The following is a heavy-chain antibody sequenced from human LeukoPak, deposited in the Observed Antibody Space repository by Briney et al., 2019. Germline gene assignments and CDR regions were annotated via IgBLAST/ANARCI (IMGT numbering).Heavy chain of an antibody. CDR1: GGSISSNSYY. CDR3: ARVAGSGWLRQDYYYMDV. D-gene: IGHD3-10*01. CDR2: IYYSGST. J-gene: IGHJ6*03. V-gene: IGHV4-39*07. Sequence: PSETLSLTCAVSGGSISSNSYYWGWIRQPPGTGLEWIGSIYYSGSTYYNPSLKSRVTMSVDTSKKQFSLKLSSVTAADTAVYYCARVAGSGWLRQDYYYMDVWGKGTTVTVSS.